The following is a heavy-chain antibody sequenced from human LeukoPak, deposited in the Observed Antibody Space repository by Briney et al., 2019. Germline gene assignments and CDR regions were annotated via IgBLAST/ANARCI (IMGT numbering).Heavy chain of an antibody. CDR2: IDPNSGGT. D-gene: IGHD5-12*01. CDR1: GYTFTGYY. J-gene: IGHJ4*02. V-gene: IGHV1-2*02. Sequence: ASVKVSCKASGYTFTGYYMHWVRQAPGQGPEWMGWIDPNSGGTNYAQKLQGRVTMTTDTSTSTAYMELRSLRSDDTAVYYCARGVDIVATPPFDYWGQGTLVTVSS. CDR3: ARGVDIVATPPFDY.